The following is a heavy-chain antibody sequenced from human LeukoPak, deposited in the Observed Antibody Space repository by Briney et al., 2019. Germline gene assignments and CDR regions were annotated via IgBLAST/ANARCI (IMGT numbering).Heavy chain of an antibody. CDR2: ISYDGSNK. Sequence: PGGSLRLSCAASGFTFSTYGMHCVRQAPGKGLEWVTLISYDGSNKYYADSVKGRFTISRDNSKNTLYLQMDSLRVEDTAVYYCAKDRWAVAGFDYWGQGTLVTVSS. CDR3: AKDRWAVAGFDY. V-gene: IGHV3-30*18. J-gene: IGHJ4*02. D-gene: IGHD6-19*01. CDR1: GFTFSTYG.